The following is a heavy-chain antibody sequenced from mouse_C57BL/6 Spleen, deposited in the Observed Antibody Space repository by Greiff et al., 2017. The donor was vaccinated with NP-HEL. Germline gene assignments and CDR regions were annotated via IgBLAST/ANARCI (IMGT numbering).Heavy chain of an antibody. J-gene: IGHJ2*01. CDR2: INPGSGGT. Sequence: QVQLQQSGAELVRPGTSVKVSCKASGYAFTNYLIEWVKQRPGQGLEWIGVINPGSGGTNYNEKFKGKATLTADKSSSTAYMQLSSLTSEDSAVYFCARWNSSDYWGQGTTLTVSS. CDR1: GYAFTNYL. V-gene: IGHV1-54*01. CDR3: ARWNSSDY.